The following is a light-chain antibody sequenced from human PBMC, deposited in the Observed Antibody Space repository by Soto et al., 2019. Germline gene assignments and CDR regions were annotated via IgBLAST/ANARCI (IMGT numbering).Light chain of an antibody. Sequence: EIVLTQSPGTMSLSPGERATLSCRASRRIGNNYLAWYQQKPGQAPRLLIYATSSRATGIPDRFSGSGSGTDFTLTISRLAPEDFAVYYCQQFGSSPPRYTFGQRTKLEIK. CDR2: ATS. CDR1: RRIGNNY. J-gene: IGKJ2*01. CDR3: QQFGSSPPRYT. V-gene: IGKV3-20*01.